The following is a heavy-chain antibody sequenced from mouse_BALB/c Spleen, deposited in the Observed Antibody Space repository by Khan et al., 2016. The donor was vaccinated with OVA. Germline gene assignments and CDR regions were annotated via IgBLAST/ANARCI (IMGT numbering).Heavy chain of an antibody. J-gene: IGHJ3*01. D-gene: IGHD2-12*01. CDR1: GYTFTSYW. CDR3: TIRVLYGIFAY. Sequence: QVQLQQSGADLAQPGASVKMSCQTSGYTFTSYWMHWAIQRSVLGLDWIGYINLSTGYTEYNRRFKDKASLTTDKSSSTVYTQLSRLTYEDSAVYYCTIRVLYGIFAYWDQATLITVSA. CDR2: INLSTGYT. V-gene: IGHV1-7*01.